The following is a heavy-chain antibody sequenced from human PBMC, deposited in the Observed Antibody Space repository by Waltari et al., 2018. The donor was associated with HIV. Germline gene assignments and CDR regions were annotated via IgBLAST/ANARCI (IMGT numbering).Heavy chain of an antibody. Sequence: QVQLQESGPRSGKLSVTLTVTCTPTGGSISSYYWSWIRQPPGKGLDWIEYIYYSGSTTYNPSLNSRVTISVDTSKNQFSLKLSSVTATDTAVYYGARGHYGMDVWGQGTTVTVSS. CDR1: GGSISSYY. V-gene: IGHV4-59*08. CDR3: ARGHYGMDV. CDR2: IYYSGST. D-gene: IGHD3-10*01. J-gene: IGHJ6*02.